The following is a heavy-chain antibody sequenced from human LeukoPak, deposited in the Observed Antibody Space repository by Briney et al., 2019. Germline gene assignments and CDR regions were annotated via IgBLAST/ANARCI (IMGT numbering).Heavy chain of an antibody. D-gene: IGHD3-22*01. CDR2: ISGSGGST. Sequence: GGSLRLSCAASGFTFSSYAMSWVRQAPGKGLEWVSAISGSGGSTYYADSVKGRFTISRDNAKNSLNLQMNSLRAEDTAVYYCAREPYYYDSSGYSVDYWGQGTLVTVSS. J-gene: IGHJ4*02. CDR1: GFTFSSYA. CDR3: AREPYYYDSSGYSVDY. V-gene: IGHV3-23*01.